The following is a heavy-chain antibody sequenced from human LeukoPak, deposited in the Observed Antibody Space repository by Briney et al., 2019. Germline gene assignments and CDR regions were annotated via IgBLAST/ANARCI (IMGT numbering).Heavy chain of an antibody. J-gene: IGHJ4*02. CDR3: ARDTPFMVRGVIKGVFDY. CDR1: GFTFSSYA. V-gene: IGHV3-30*04. Sequence: GGSLRLSCAASGFTFSSYAMHWVRQAPGQGLEWVAVISDDGGNKYYADSVEGIFTISRDHSKHTLYLQMNSLRAEDTAVYYCARDTPFMVRGVIKGVFDYWGQGTLVTVSS. CDR2: ISDDGGNK. D-gene: IGHD3-10*01.